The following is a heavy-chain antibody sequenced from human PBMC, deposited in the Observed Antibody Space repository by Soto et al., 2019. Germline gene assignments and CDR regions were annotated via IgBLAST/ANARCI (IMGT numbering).Heavy chain of an antibody. CDR2: INPSGGST. V-gene: IGHV1-46*01. J-gene: IGHJ3*02. CDR3: ARETGIGSSSPGAFDI. Sequence: ASVKVSCKASGYTFTSYYMHWVRQAPGQGLEWMGIINPSGGSTSYAQKFQGRVTMTRDTSTSTVYMELSSLRSEDTAVYYCARETGIGSSSPGAFDIWGQGTMVTVSS. D-gene: IGHD6-6*01. CDR1: GYTFTSYY.